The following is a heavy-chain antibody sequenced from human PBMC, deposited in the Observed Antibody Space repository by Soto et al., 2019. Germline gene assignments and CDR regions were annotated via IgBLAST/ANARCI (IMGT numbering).Heavy chain of an antibody. V-gene: IGHV1-3*01. D-gene: IGHD5-18*01. J-gene: IGHJ4*02. CDR3: ARAPVGYSYGKFDY. Sequence: GASVNVSCTSSGYTLTSYAMHWVRQSPGQRLEWMGWINAGNGNTKYSQKFQGRVTITRDTSASTAYMELSSLRSEDTAVYYCARAPVGYSYGKFDYWGQRTLVTVSS. CDR2: INAGNGNT. CDR1: GYTLTSYA.